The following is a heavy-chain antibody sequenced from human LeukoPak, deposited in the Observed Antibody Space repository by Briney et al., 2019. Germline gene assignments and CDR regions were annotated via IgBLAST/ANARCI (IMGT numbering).Heavy chain of an antibody. D-gene: IGHD2-2*01. CDR3: AKGPSGIVVVPGDY. J-gene: IGHJ4*02. CDR2: IYSGGST. Sequence: PGGSLRLSCAASGFTVSSNYMSWVRQAPGKGLEWVSLIYSGGSTYYADSVKGRFTISRDNSKNTLYLQMNSLRAEDTAVYYCAKGPSGIVVVPGDYWGQGTLVTVSS. V-gene: IGHV3-53*01. CDR1: GFTVSSNY.